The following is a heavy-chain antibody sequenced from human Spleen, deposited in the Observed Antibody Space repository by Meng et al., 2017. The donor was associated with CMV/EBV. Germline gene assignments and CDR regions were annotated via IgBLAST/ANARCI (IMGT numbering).Heavy chain of an antibody. D-gene: IGHD3-22*01. Sequence: GGSLRLSCAVSGFTFNTYAMHWVRQAPGKGLEWVAVISYDGSNKYTADSVQGRLTISRDNSKNNLYLQMNSLTVEDTAVYYCVRDQGGESMIAVLIERFGMDVWGQGTTVTVSS. CDR3: VRDQGGESMIAVLIERFGMDV. V-gene: IGHV3-30*04. CDR2: ISYDGSNK. CDR1: GFTFNTYA. J-gene: IGHJ6*02.